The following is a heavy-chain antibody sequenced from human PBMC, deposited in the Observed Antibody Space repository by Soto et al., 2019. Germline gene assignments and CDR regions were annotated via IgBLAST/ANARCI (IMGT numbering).Heavy chain of an antibody. CDR1: GDSVSTNSAT. J-gene: IGHJ5*01. V-gene: IGHV6-1*01. D-gene: IGHD2-8*01. CDR2: TYYCLKCFN. Sequence: SQTLSLTCAISGDSVSTNSATWDWIRQSPSRGLEWLGRTYYCLKCFNDFEVFVKGRLTFNPDTSNNQLSLQLNSVIPDDTAVYYCARLIGNSWLDSWGQGTLVTVSS. CDR3: ARLIGNSWLDS.